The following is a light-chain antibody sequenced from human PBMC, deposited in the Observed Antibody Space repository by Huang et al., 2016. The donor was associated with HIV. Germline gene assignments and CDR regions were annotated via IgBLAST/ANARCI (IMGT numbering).Light chain of an antibody. CDR2: DAS. J-gene: IGKJ1*01. V-gene: IGKV1-33*01. Sequence: DIQMTQSPSSLSASIGDRVTITCQASQAIGKYLNLYQQKSGQAPKLLIFDASNLQTGVSSRFSGSVSGTDFTFTMNPLQPEDIATYYCQHYDSLPPWTFGQGTRVQI. CDR1: QAIGKY. CDR3: QHYDSLPPWT.